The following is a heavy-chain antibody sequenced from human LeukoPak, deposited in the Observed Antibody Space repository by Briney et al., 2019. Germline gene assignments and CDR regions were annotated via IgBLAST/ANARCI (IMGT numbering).Heavy chain of an antibody. D-gene: IGHD4-23*01. J-gene: IGHJ4*02. CDR3: ARDAPDYGGKLNY. V-gene: IGHV3-48*04. Sequence: PGRSLRLSCAASGFTFSSYGMHWVRQAPGKGLEWVSYISSSGSTIYYADSVKGRFTISRDNAKNSLYLQMNSLRAEDTAVYYCARDAPDYGGKLNYWGQGTLVTVSS. CDR1: GFTFSSYG. CDR2: ISSSGSTI.